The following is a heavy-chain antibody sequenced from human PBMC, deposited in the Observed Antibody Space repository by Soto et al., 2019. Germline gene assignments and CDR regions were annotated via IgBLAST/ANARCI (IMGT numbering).Heavy chain of an antibody. Sequence: GGSLRLSCAASGFTFDDYAMHWVRQAPGKGLEWVSGISWNSGSIGYADSVKGRFTISRDNAKNSLYLQMNSLRAEDTALYYCAKDIGQTMVRGGPIDYWGQGTLVTVSS. CDR1: GFTFDDYA. CDR3: AKDIGQTMVRGGPIDY. CDR2: ISWNSGSI. V-gene: IGHV3-9*01. J-gene: IGHJ4*02. D-gene: IGHD3-10*01.